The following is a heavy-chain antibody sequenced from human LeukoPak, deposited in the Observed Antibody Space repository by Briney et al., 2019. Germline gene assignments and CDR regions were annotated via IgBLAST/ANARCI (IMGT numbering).Heavy chain of an antibody. D-gene: IGHD5-18*01. J-gene: IGHJ4*02. CDR2: INPSSGGT. V-gene: IGHV1-2*02. Sequence: ASVKVSCKASGYTFTGYYVHWVRQAPGQGLEWMGSINPSSGGTNYAQKFQGRVTMTGDTSISTAYMELSRLSSDDTAVYFCAGRPDTSMVAIFDYWGQGTLVTISS. CDR1: GYTFTGYY. CDR3: AGRPDTSMVAIFDY.